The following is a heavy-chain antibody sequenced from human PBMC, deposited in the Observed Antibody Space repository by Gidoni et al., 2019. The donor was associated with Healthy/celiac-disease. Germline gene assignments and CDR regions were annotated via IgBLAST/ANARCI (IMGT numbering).Heavy chain of an antibody. Sequence: VQLVESGGGLVQPGGSLKLSCAASGFTFSGSAMHWVRQASGKGLELCGRIRSKANSYATAYAASVKGRFTISRDDSKNTAYLQMNSLKTEDTAVYYCTRRPDTAMVSWDYFYYYYGMDVWGQGTTVTVSS. CDR3: TRRPDTAMVSWDYFYYYYGMDV. CDR2: IRSKANSYAT. J-gene: IGHJ6*02. CDR1: GFTFSGSA. V-gene: IGHV3-73*02. D-gene: IGHD5-18*01.